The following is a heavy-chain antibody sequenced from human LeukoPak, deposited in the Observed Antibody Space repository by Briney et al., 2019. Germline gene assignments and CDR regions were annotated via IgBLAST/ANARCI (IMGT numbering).Heavy chain of an antibody. CDR2: IMSNGDST. Sequence: TGGSLRLSCAASGFTFRNYAMSWVRQAPGKGLEWVSAIMSNGDSTYYSDSVKGRFTNSRDNSKNTLYVEMNSLRAEDTAMYYCAKWGDYDILTGYYVSDFWGQGTLVTVSS. D-gene: IGHD3-9*01. V-gene: IGHV3-23*01. CDR1: GFTFRNYA. CDR3: AKWGDYDILTGYYVSDF. J-gene: IGHJ4*02.